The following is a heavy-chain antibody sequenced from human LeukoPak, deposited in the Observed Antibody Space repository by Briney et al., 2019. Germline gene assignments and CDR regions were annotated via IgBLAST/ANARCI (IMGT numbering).Heavy chain of an antibody. J-gene: IGHJ3*02. Sequence: SETLSLTCTVSGGSISGYYWSWIRQPPGRGLEWIGFIYYSGSTNYNPSLKSRVTISVDTSKNQFSLKLSSVTAADTAVYYCARVAIITAAGNTFDIWGQGTMVTVSS. CDR2: IYYSGST. V-gene: IGHV4-59*12. D-gene: IGHD6-13*01. CDR3: ARVAIITAAGNTFDI. CDR1: GGSISGYY.